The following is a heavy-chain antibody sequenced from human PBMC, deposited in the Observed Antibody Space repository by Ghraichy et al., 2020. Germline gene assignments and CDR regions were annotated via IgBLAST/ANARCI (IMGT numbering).Heavy chain of an antibody. CDR2: IRSKAYGGTT. Sequence: GGSLRLSCPASGFTFGDYAMSWFRQAPGKGREWVGFIRSKAYGGTTEYAASVKGRFTISRDDSKSIAYLQMNSLKTEDTAVYYCTRDLLGDYYYYGMDVWGQGTTVTVSS. V-gene: IGHV3-49*03. CDR1: GFTFGDYA. CDR3: TRDLLGDYYYYGMDV. J-gene: IGHJ6*02.